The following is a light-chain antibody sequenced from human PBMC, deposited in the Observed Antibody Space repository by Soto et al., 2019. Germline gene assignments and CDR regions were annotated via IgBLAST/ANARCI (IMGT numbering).Light chain of an antibody. V-gene: IGKV3-15*01. CDR3: QQYNNWPRT. Sequence: IVMTPSPSTLSVSPGERATLSCRASQCVTTNLAWYQQTPAQAPRLLIYDASTRATGIPARFSGSGSGTEFTLTISSLQSEDFAIYYCQQYNNWPRTFGQGTKVDIK. CDR1: QCVTTN. J-gene: IGKJ1*01. CDR2: DAS.